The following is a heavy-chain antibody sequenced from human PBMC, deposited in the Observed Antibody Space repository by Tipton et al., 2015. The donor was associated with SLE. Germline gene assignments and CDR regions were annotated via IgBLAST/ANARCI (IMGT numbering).Heavy chain of an antibody. J-gene: IGHJ5*02. Sequence: LRLSCTVSGGSISSHYWSWIRQPPGKGLEWIGYIYYSGSTNYNPSLKSRVTISVDTSKNQFSLKLSSVTAADTAVYYCARDRSGSAVGWFDPWGQGTLVTVSS. CDR2: IYYSGST. CDR3: ARDRSGSAVGWFDP. V-gene: IGHV4-59*11. D-gene: IGHD4-23*01. CDR1: GGSISSHY.